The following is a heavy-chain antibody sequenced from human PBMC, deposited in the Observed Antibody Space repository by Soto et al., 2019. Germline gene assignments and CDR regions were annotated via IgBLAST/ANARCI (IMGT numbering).Heavy chain of an antibody. Sequence: QLQLQESGPGLVKPSETLSLTCTVSGGSISSCSYYWGWIRQPPGKGLEWIGSIYYSGSTYYNPSLKSRVTISVDTSKNQFSLKLSSVTAADTAVYYCARLDVVVVAATPGDYWGQGTLVTVSS. CDR2: IYYSGST. CDR1: GGSISSCSYY. CDR3: ARLDVVVVAATPGDY. V-gene: IGHV4-39*01. D-gene: IGHD2-15*01. J-gene: IGHJ4*02.